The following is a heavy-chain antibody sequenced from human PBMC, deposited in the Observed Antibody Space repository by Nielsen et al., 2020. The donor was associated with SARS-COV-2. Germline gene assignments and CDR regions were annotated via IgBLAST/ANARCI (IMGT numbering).Heavy chain of an antibody. CDR2: IIPIFGTA. V-gene: IGHV1-69*13. J-gene: IGHJ6*02. CDR1: GYTFTSYY. CDR3: ARQQLGHQVYYYYYGMDV. Sequence: SVKVSCKASGYTFTSYYMHWVRQAPGQGLEWMGGIIPIFGTANYAQKFQGRVTITADESTSTAYMELSSLRSEDTAVYYCARQQLGHQVYYYYYGMDVWGQGTTVTVSS. D-gene: IGHD6-13*01.